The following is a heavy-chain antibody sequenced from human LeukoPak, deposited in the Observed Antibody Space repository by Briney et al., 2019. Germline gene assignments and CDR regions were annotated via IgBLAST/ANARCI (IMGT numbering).Heavy chain of an antibody. CDR3: AKGSLEMATVDFEF. CDR1: GFNFGDYA. CDR2: INWSSKMV. J-gene: IGHJ4*02. V-gene: IGHV3-9*01. Sequence: GGSLRLSCAASGFNFGDYAMHWVRQAPGKGLEWVSGINWSSKMVAYAASVKGRFIISRDNAKNSLYLQMNSLRTEDTAFYFRAKGSLEMATVDFEFWGQGTLVTVSS. D-gene: IGHD5-24*01.